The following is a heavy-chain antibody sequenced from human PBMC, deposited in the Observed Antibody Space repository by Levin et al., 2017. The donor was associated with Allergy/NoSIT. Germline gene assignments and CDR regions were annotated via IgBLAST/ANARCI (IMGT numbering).Heavy chain of an antibody. CDR2: ISAYNGNT. J-gene: IGHJ6*02. CDR1: GYTFTSYG. V-gene: IGHV1-18*01. Sequence: GASVKVSCKASGYTFTSYGISWVRQAPGQGLEWMGWISAYNGNTNYAQKLQGRVTMTTDTSTSTAYMELRSLRSDDTAVYYCARFPNARFLSSGWEVYVYYDYGMDDWGQGTTVTVSS. CDR3: ARFPNARFLSSGWEVYVYYDYGMDD. D-gene: IGHD6-19*01.